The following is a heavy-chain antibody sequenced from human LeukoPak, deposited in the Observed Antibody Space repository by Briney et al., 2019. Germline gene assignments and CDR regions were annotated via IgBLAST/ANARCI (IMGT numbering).Heavy chain of an antibody. D-gene: IGHD6-13*01. J-gene: IGHJ4*02. V-gene: IGHV4-59*02. CDR2: IYYSGST. CDR3: ARAGSSWSFDY. Sequence: SETLSLTCTVSGDSVSSYYWSWIRQPPGKGLEWIGYIYYSGSTNCNPSLKSRVTTSVGTSKNQFSLKLTSVTAADTAVYYCARAGSSWSFDYWGQGTLVTVSS. CDR1: GDSVSSYY.